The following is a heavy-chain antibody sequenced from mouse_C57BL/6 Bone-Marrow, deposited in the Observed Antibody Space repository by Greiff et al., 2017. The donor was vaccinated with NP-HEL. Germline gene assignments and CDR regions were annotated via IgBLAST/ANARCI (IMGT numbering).Heavy chain of an antibody. V-gene: IGHV6-3*01. CDR2: IRLKSDNYAT. Sequence: DVQLQESGGGLVQPGGSMKLSCVASGFTFSNYWMNWVRQSPEKGLEWVAQIRLKSDNYATHYAESVKGRFTISRDDSKSSVYLQMNNLRAEDTGIYYCPQLGNYWGQGTTLTVSS. CDR3: PQLGNY. CDR1: GFTFSNYW. J-gene: IGHJ2*01. D-gene: IGHD4-1*02.